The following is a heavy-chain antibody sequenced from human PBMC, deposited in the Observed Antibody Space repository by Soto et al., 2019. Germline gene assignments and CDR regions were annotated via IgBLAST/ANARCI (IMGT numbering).Heavy chain of an antibody. Sequence: QVQLVQSGAEVKKPGASVKVSCTASGYTFIHYYIHWVRQAPGQGLEWMAIINPNGGSTNYAQKFRGRVTVTSDTSTTTVSMELNSLGSDDTAVYFCARSLLQGDFWGQGTLVTVSS. CDR1: GYTFIHYY. J-gene: IGHJ4*02. CDR2: INPNGGST. CDR3: ARSLLQGDF. V-gene: IGHV1-46*01. D-gene: IGHD2-21*01.